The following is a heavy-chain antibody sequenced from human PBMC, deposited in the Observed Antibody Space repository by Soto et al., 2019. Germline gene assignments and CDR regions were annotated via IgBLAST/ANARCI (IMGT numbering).Heavy chain of an antibody. CDR3: ARVGGVRCYLYVDAFDY. J-gene: IGHJ4*02. CDR2: ISVYSGDT. Sequence: QVQLVQSGAEVKKPGASVKVSCKTSGYTFTNYGINWVRQAPGQGLEWMGWISVYSGDTNYAQKFQVRVSMTTDTSTGTAYMELWSLKSDGTAVYYCARVGGVRCYLYVDAFDYWGQGSLVSVSA. CDR1: GYTFTNYG. V-gene: IGHV1-18*01. D-gene: IGHD2-2*01.